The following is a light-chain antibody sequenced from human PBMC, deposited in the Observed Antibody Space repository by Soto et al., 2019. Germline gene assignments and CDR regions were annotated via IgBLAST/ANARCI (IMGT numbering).Light chain of an antibody. V-gene: IGLV1-40*01. CDR2: GNS. Sequence: VLTQPPSVSGAPGQRVTISCTGSSSNIGAGHDVHWYQQLPGTAPKFLIYGNSNRPSGVPDRFSGSKSGTSASLAITGLQTEDEADYYCQSYDSSLSGYVFGTGTKV. J-gene: IGLJ1*01. CDR1: SSNIGAGHD. CDR3: QSYDSSLSGYV.